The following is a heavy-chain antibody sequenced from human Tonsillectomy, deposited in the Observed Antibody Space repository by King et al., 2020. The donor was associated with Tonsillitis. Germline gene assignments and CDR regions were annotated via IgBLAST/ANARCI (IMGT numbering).Heavy chain of an antibody. V-gene: IGHV5-51*01. CDR2: IYPGDSDT. CDR3: ARHRSYYYDITAYAH. CDR1: GYSFTSYW. Sequence: QLVQSGAEVKKPGESLKISCKGSGYSFTSYWIGWVRQMPGKGLEWMGIIYPGDSDTTYSPSFQGQVTISADISISTAYLQWSSLKASDTAIYYCARHRSYYYDITAYAHWGQGTLVTVSS. D-gene: IGHD3-22*01. J-gene: IGHJ4*02.